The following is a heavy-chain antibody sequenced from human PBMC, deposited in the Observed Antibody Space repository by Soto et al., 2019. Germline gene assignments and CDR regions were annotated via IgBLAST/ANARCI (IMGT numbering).Heavy chain of an antibody. D-gene: IGHD3-9*01. CDR1: GFTFSSYA. J-gene: IGHJ4*02. Sequence: PGGSLRLSCAASGFTFSSYAMHWVRQAPGKGLEWVAVISYDGSNKCYADSVKGRFTISRDNSKNTLYLQMNSLRAEDTAVYYCARDRIFDWSLPFYWGQGTLVTVSS. CDR3: ARDRIFDWSLPFY. V-gene: IGHV3-30-3*01. CDR2: ISYDGSNK.